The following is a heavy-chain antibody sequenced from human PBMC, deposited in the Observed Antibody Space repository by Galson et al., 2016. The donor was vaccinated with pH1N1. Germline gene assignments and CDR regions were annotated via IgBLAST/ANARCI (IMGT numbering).Heavy chain of an antibody. D-gene: IGHD3-22*01. J-gene: IGHJ4*02. CDR2: IRAGDGSP. Sequence: SLRLSCAASGFTFSSYAMSWVRQAPGKGLEWVSVIRAGDGSPYYADSVKGRFTIYRDISKNTLYLQMNRLRAEDTAVYYCANDSSAYLWHFDCWGQGTMVTVSS. CDR3: ANDSSAYLWHFDC. V-gene: IGHV3-23*01. CDR1: GFTFSSYA.